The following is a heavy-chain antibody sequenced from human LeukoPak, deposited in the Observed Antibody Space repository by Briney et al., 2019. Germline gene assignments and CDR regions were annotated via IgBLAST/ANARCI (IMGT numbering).Heavy chain of an antibody. V-gene: IGHV4-34*01. J-gene: IGHJ4*02. CDR2: INHSGST. D-gene: IGHD6-6*01. CDR1: GGSFSGYY. CDR3: ARGAYGIAARPMDY. Sequence: SEALSLTCAVYGGSFSGYYWSWIRQPPGKGLEWIGEINHSGSTNYNPSLKSRVTISVDTSKNQFSLKLSSVTAADTAVYYCARGAYGIAARPMDYWGQGTLVTVSS.